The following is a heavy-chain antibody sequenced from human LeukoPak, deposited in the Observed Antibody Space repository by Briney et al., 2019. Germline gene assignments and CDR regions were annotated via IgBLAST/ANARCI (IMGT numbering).Heavy chain of an antibody. D-gene: IGHD3-10*01. Sequence: GRSLRLSCAASGFTFSSYGMHWVRQAPGKGLEWVAVISYDGSNKYYADSVKGRFTISRDNSKNTLYLQMNSLRAEDTAVYYCAKQGELLRDYSDYWGQGTLVTVSS. V-gene: IGHV3-30*18. CDR3: AKQGELLRDYSDY. CDR2: ISYDGSNK. CDR1: GFTFSSYG. J-gene: IGHJ4*02.